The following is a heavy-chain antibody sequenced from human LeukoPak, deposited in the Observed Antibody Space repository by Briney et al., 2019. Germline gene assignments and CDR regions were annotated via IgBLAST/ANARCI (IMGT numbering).Heavy chain of an antibody. D-gene: IGHD1-26*01. Sequence: SVKVSCKASGGTFSSYAISWVRQAPGQGLEWMGGIIPIFGTANYAQKFQGRVTITADESTSTAYMELSSLRSEDTAVYYCARGGGFYSGSLPFDYWGQGTLVTVSS. CDR2: IIPIFGTA. V-gene: IGHV1-69*01. CDR1: GGTFSSYA. J-gene: IGHJ4*02. CDR3: ARGGGFYSGSLPFDY.